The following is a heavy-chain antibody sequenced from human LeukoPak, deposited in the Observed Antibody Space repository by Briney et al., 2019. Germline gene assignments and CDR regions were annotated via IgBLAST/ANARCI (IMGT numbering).Heavy chain of an antibody. J-gene: IGHJ5*02. CDR3: ARNSYGWGSFGGGQNWFDP. Sequence: SETLSLTCAVSGGSISSGGYSWSWIRQPPGKGLEWIGYIYHSGSTFYNPSLKSRVTISVDRSKNQFSLKLSSVTAADTAVYSWARNSYGWGSFGGGQNWFDPWGKGTLVTVS. CDR2: IYHSGST. CDR1: GGSISSGGYS. D-gene: IGHD3-10*01. V-gene: IGHV4-30-2*01.